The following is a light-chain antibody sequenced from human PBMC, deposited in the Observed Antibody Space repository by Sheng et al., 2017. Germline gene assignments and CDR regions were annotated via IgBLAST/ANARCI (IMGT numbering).Light chain of an antibody. CDR3: LHDHSFPRT. CDR2: LAS. Sequence: AIEMTQSPSSLSASVGDRVTITCRASQDIKNDLGWYQKKPGKAPKLLIYLASTLHTGVPSRFSGSGSVRDFTLTITGLQPEDFATYYCLHDHSFPRTFGQGTKVEI. V-gene: IGKV1-6*01. CDR1: QDIKND. J-gene: IGKJ1*01.